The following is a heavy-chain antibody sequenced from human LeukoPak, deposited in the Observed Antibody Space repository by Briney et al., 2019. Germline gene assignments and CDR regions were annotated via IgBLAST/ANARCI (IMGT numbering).Heavy chain of an antibody. V-gene: IGHV3-33*01. Sequence: GGSLRLSCAASGFRFSNYGIHWVRQAPGKGLEWVAVIWFDGSTKNYANSVKGRFTISRDNSKNTLDLQMNSLRSEHTAVYYCVRDFRGLWDYWGQGALVIVSS. CDR2: IWFDGSTK. CDR1: GFRFSNYG. CDR3: VRDFRGLWDY. J-gene: IGHJ4*02. D-gene: IGHD3-10*01.